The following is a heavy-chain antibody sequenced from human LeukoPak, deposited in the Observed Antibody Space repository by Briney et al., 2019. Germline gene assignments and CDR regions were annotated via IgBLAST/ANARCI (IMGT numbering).Heavy chain of an antibody. CDR1: GFTFSSYA. D-gene: IGHD6-6*01. CDR3: AREYSSSSMDV. Sequence: GGSLRLSCAASGFTFSSYAMHWVRQAPGKGLEWVAVIWYDGSNKYYADSVKGRFTISRDNSKNTLYLQMNSLRAEDTAVYYCAREYSSSSMDVWGQGTTVTVSS. V-gene: IGHV3-33*08. J-gene: IGHJ6*02. CDR2: IWYDGSNK.